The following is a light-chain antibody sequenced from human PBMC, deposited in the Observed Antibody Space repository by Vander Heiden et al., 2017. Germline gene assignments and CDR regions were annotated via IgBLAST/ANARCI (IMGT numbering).Light chain of an antibody. J-gene: IGKJ4*01. CDR2: AAS. CDR3: QQSYITPRT. V-gene: IGKV1-39*01. CDR1: QSISSY. Sequence: RASLSASVGDRVTITCRASQSISSYLNWYQRKSGKAPKLLIYAASNLQSGVPSRFSGSRSGTYFTLPISSLQPEHFATYFCQQSYITPRTFGGGTKVEIK.